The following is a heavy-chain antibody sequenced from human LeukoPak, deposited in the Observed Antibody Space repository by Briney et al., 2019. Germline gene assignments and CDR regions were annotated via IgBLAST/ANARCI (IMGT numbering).Heavy chain of an antibody. CDR2: IYPSGGST. D-gene: IGHD3-22*01. V-gene: IGHV1-46*01. CDR1: GYTFTRYY. J-gene: IGHJ6*03. CDR3: ARVGIEVTPGASLTWENNKYYYYYMDV. Sequence: ASVKVSCKASGYTFTRYYMHWVRQAPGQGLEWMGIIYPSGGSTSYAQKFQGRVTMTRDMSTSTVYMELSSLRSEDTAVYYCARVGIEVTPGASLTWENNKYYYYYMDVWGKGTTVTVSS.